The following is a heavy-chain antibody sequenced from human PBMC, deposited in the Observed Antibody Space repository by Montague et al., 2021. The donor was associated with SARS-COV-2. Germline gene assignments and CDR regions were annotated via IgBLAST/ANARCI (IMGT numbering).Heavy chain of an antibody. CDR3: ARDGSSSWYENYYYGMDV. CDR1: GFTVSSNY. Sequence: SLRLFCAASGFTVSSNYMSWVRQAPGKGLEWASVIYSGGNTYYADSVKGRFTISRDNSKNTLYLQMNSLRAEDTAVYYCARDGSSSWYENYYYGMDVWGQGTTVTVSS. CDR2: IYSGGNT. V-gene: IGHV3-66*02. D-gene: IGHD6-13*01. J-gene: IGHJ6*02.